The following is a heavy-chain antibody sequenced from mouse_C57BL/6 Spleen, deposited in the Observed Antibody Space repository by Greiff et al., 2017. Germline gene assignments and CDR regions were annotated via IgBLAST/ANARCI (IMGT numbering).Heavy chain of an antibody. D-gene: IGHD2-4*01. V-gene: IGHV1-19*01. Sequence: EVQLQQSGPELVKPGASVKISCKASGYTFTDYYMNWVKQSHGKSLEWIGVINPYNGGTSYNQKFKGKATLTVDKSSSTAYMELNSLTSEDSAVYYCARCDYDGGYAMDYWGQGTSVTVSS. J-gene: IGHJ4*01. CDR3: ARCDYDGGYAMDY. CDR2: INPYNGGT. CDR1: GYTFTDYY.